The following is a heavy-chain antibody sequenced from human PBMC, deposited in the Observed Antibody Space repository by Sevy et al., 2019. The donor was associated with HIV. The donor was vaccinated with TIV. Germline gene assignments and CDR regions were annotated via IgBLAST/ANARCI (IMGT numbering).Heavy chain of an antibody. Sequence: GGSLRLSCAASGFTLSSYWMSWVRQAPGKGLEWVANIKQDGSEKYYVDSVKGRFTISRDNSKNTLYLQMSSLSPEDTALYYCAKDRFDGSGYYPEGAFDIWGQGTKVTVSS. J-gene: IGHJ3*02. CDR2: IKQDGSEK. V-gene: IGHV3-7*03. D-gene: IGHD3-22*01. CDR3: AKDRFDGSGYYPEGAFDI. CDR1: GFTLSSYW.